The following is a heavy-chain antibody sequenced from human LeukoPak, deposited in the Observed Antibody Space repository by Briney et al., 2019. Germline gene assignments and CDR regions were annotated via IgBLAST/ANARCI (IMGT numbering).Heavy chain of an antibody. CDR2: INPSGGST. D-gene: IGHD4-17*01. J-gene: IGHJ4*02. V-gene: IGHV1-46*01. CDR1: GYTFTSYY. Sequence: GASVKVSCKASGYTFTSYYMHWVRQAPGQGLEWMGIINPSGGSTSYAQKFQGRVTMTRDTSTSTVYMELSSLRSEDTAVYYCATTRDYSEYLLGYFDYWGQGSLVTVSS. CDR3: ATTRDYSEYLLGYFDY.